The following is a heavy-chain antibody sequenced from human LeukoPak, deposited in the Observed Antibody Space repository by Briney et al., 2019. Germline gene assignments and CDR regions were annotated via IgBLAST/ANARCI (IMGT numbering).Heavy chain of an antibody. J-gene: IGHJ4*02. D-gene: IGHD6-19*01. CDR2: ISSNGGTT. Sequence: PGGSLRLSCAASGFTFSSYAMHWVRQAPGKGLEYVSRISSNGGTTYYADSVKGRFTLSRDNSKNTLYLQMSSLRAEDTALYYCVKDDDDSGWYLADYWGQGTLVTVSS. V-gene: IGHV3-64D*09. CDR1: GFTFSSYA. CDR3: VKDDDDSGWYLADY.